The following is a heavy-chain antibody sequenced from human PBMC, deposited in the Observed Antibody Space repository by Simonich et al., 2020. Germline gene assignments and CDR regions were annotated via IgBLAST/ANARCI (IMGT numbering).Heavy chain of an antibody. J-gene: IGHJ3*02. D-gene: IGHD6-19*01. V-gene: IGHV1-2*06. CDR3: ARELKGVPVGWGSQIDI. CDR2: IKPSSGGT. CDR1: GYPFTGYF. Sequence: QVQLVQSWAEVKKPGASVKGSCKASGYPFTGYFMHWVGQAPGQGLECMGRIKPSSGGTNYAQKVQGRVTMPRDTSISTAYMELSRRRADDTAVYYCARELKGVPVGWGSQIDIWGQGTMVTVSS.